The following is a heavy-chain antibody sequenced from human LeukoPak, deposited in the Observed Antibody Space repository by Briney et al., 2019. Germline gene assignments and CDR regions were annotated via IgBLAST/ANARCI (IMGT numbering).Heavy chain of an antibody. CDR1: CGSISSYF. D-gene: IGHD5-18*01. J-gene: IGHJ4*02. Sequence: SETLSLTCTVSCGSISSYFWSWVGQPAGKRLELIGFNHYSGSPNYNPSLMRRLTISVDTPENQLSLHLTSMTAADTPVYSFARVRPETALVRLFDYWGQGTLVTISA. CDR2: NHYSGSP. V-gene: IGHV4-59*01. CDR3: ARVRPETALVRLFDY.